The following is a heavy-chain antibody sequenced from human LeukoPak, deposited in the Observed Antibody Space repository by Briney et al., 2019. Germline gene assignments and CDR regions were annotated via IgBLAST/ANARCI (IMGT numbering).Heavy chain of an antibody. CDR3: AKQLGYCSDGSCYFPY. Sequence: GGSLRLSCAASGFTFSSSAMSWVRQAPGKGLEWVSAISINGGYTYYADSVQGRFTISRDNSKSTLCLQMNSLRAEDAAVYYCAKQLGYCSDGSCYFPYWGQGTLVTVSS. CDR1: GFTFSSSA. D-gene: IGHD2-15*01. J-gene: IGHJ4*02. V-gene: IGHV3-23*01. CDR2: ISINGGYT.